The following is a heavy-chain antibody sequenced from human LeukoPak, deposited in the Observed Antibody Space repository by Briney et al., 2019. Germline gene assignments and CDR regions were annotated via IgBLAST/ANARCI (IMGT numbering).Heavy chain of an antibody. J-gene: IGHJ3*02. D-gene: IGHD3-22*01. V-gene: IGHV4-39*07. CDR1: GGSISSSSYY. CDR2: IYYSGST. Sequence: PSETLSLTCSVSGGSISSSSYYWGWIRQPPGKGLEWIGGIYYSGSTYYNPSLKSRVTISVDTSKSQFSLKLSSVTAADTAVYYCARGYYDSSGYWSNRVRPTPFDIWGQGTMVTVSS. CDR3: ARGYYDSSGYWSNRVRPTPFDI.